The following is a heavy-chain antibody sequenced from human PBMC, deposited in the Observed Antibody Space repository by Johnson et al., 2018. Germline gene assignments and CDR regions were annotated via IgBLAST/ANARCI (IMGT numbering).Heavy chain of an antibody. J-gene: IGHJ3*02. D-gene: IGHD1-14*01. V-gene: IGHV4-59*08. CDR2: IYYTGST. Sequence: QVQLQESGPGLVKPSETLSLTCTVSGGSISSYYWSWIRQPPGKGLEWIGSIYYTGSTYYNPFLRGRVTISVDASKNQFSLRLSSVTAADTAVSYCARHPRGEPRWPSDAFDIWGQGTMVTVSS. CDR1: GGSISSYY. CDR3: ARHPRGEPRWPSDAFDI.